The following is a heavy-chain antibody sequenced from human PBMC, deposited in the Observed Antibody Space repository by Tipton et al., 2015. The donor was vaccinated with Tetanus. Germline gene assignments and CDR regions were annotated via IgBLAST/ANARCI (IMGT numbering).Heavy chain of an antibody. CDR1: GGSFSGYY. CDR2: INHSGST. D-gene: IGHD5-12*01. CDR3: AGLDSGYRLDY. Sequence: TLSLTCAVYGGSFSGYYWSWIRQPPGKGLEWIGEINHSGSTNYNPSLKSRVTISVDTSKNQFSLKLSSVTAADTAVYYCAGLDSGYRLDYWGQGTLVTVSS. V-gene: IGHV4-34*01. J-gene: IGHJ4*02.